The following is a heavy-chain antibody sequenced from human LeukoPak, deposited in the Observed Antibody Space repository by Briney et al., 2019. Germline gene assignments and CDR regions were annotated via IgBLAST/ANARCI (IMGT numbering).Heavy chain of an antibody. CDR1: GGTFSSYA. CDR3: AKDVSSDWPSAGFDY. V-gene: IGHV1-69*05. D-gene: IGHD6-19*01. J-gene: IGHJ4*02. Sequence: GASVKVSCKASGGTFSSYAISWVRQAPGQGLEWMGGIIPIFGTANYAQKFQGRVTITTDESTSTAYMELSSLRSEDTAVYYCAKDVSSDWPSAGFDYWGQGTLVTVSS. CDR2: IIPIFGTA.